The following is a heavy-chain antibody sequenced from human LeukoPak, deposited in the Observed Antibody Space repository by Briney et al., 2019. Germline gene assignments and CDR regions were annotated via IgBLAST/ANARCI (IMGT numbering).Heavy chain of an antibody. D-gene: IGHD2-2*01. CDR3: AREAFVVVPAADDY. J-gene: IGHJ4*02. CDR1: GFTFSDYY. CDR2: ISSTGSTI. Sequence: PGGSLRLSCAASGFTFSDYYMSWIRQAPGKGLEWVSYISSTGSTIYYADSVKGRSTISRDNAKKSLYLQMNSLRAEETAVYYCAREAFVVVPAADDYWGQGTLVTVSS. V-gene: IGHV3-11*04.